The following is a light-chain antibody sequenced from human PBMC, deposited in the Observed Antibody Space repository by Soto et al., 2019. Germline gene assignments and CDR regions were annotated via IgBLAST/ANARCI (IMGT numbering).Light chain of an antibody. CDR1: QSVSSSY. CDR3: QQYGSSPTWT. Sequence: EIVLTQSPGTLSLSPGERATLSCRASQSVSSSYLAWYQQKPGQAPRLLIYGASSRATGIPDRFSGSGSEKDFTLTIRRLEPEDFAVYYCQQYGSSPTWTFGQGTKV. CDR2: GAS. V-gene: IGKV3-20*01. J-gene: IGKJ1*01.